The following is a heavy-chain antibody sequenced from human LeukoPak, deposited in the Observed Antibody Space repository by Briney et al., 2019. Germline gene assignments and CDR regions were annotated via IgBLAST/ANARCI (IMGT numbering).Heavy chain of an antibody. V-gene: IGHV4-4*02. CDR3: ARNSLRFYYYDSSGYHY. CDR2: IYHSGST. CDR1: GGSISSSNW. J-gene: IGHJ4*02. D-gene: IGHD3-22*01. Sequence: PSGTLSLTCAVSGGSISSSNWWSWVRQPPGKGLEWIGEIYHSGSTNYNPSLKSRVTISVDKSKNQFSLKLSSVTAADTAVYYCARNSLRFYYYDSSGYHYWGQGTLVTVSS.